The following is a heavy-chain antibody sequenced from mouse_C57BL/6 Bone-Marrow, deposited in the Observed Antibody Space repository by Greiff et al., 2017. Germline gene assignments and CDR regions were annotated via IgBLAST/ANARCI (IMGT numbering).Heavy chain of an antibody. V-gene: IGHV2-2*01. CDR1: GFSLTSYG. CDR2: IWSGGST. CDR3: ARRNYGSPWYFDV. D-gene: IGHD1-1*01. Sequence: VQLQESGPGLVQPSQSLSITCTVSGFSLTSYGVHWVRQSPGKGLEWLGVIWSGGSTDYNAAFISRLSISKDNPKSQVFFKMNSLQADDTAIDYCARRNYGSPWYFDVWGTGTTVTVSS. J-gene: IGHJ1*03.